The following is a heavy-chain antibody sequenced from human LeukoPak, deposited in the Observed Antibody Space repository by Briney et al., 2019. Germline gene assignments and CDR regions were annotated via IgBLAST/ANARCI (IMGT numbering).Heavy chain of an antibody. CDR1: GFTFSSYE. CDR2: ISRSGSTI. J-gene: IGHJ6*04. Sequence: GGSLRLSCAASGFTFSSYEMNWVRQAPGKGLEWVSYISRSGSTIYYADSVKGRFTISRDNANNSLYLQMNSLRAEDTAVYYCAKDNYYGSGSYYSFLYGMDVWGKGTTVTVSS. CDR3: AKDNYYGSGSYYSFLYGMDV. D-gene: IGHD3-10*01. V-gene: IGHV3-48*03.